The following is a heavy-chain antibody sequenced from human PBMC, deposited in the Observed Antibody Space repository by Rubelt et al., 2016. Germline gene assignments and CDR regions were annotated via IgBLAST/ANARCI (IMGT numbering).Heavy chain of an antibody. V-gene: IGHV1-2*02. Sequence: QVQLVQSGAEVKKPGASVKVSCKASGYTFTAYYIHWVRQAPGQGLEWMGWINPDNGGTKYEQKFQGRVNVTRDRPICTAYIDLSRLISDDMAVYYCARVEHGGRIDGAFDIWGQGTMVTVSS. J-gene: IGHJ3*02. CDR3: ARVEHGGRIDGAFDI. CDR1: GYTFTAYY. CDR2: INPDNGGT. D-gene: IGHD1-26*01.